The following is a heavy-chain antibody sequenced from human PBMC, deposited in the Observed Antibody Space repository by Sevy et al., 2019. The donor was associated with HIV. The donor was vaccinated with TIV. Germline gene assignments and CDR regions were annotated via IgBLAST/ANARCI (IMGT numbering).Heavy chain of an antibody. CDR3: ANMPSYDFCIGYLSNWFDP. CDR1: GFTFSSYA. Sequence: GGSLRLSCAASGFTFSSYAMSWVRQAPGKGLEWVSAISGSGGSTYYADSVKGRFTISRDNSKNTLYLQMNSLRAEDTAVYYCANMPSYDFCIGYLSNWFDPWGQGTLVTVSS. V-gene: IGHV3-23*01. D-gene: IGHD3-3*01. J-gene: IGHJ5*02. CDR2: ISGSGGST.